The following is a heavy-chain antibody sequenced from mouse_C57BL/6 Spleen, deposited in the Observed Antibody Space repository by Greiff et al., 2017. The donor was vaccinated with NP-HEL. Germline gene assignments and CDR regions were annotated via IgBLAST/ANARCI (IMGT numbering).Heavy chain of an antibody. D-gene: IGHD2-3*01. CDR1: GYTFTSYW. CDR3: AKDDDGYYRTDWYFDV. CDR2: IDPNSGGT. J-gene: IGHJ1*03. V-gene: IGHV1-72*01. Sequence: QVQLQQSGAELVKPGASVKLSCKASGYTFTSYWMHWVKQRPGRGLEWIGRIDPNSGGTKYNEKFKSKATLTVDKPSSTAYMQLSSLTSEDSAVYYCAKDDDGYYRTDWYFDVWGTGTTVTVAS.